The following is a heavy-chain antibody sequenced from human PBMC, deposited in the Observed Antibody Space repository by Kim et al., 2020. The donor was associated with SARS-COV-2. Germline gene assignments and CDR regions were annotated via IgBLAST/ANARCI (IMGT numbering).Heavy chain of an antibody. Sequence: ASVKVSCKASGYTFTDHYIHWVRQAPGQGLEWMGWINAKNGGTNYARKFRGTVTLTRDTSVNTVFMELSGLTSDDTAIYYFARGGTGPAAMEVYWGQGTLVTVSS. CDR2: INAKNGGT. J-gene: IGHJ4*02. V-gene: IGHV1-2*02. D-gene: IGHD2-2*01. CDR3: ARGGTGPAAMEVY. CDR1: GYTFTDHY.